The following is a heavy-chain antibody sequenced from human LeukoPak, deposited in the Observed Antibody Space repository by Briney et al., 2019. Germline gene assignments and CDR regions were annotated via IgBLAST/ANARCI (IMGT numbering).Heavy chain of an antibody. CDR1: GFTFSAYG. J-gene: IGHJ4*02. V-gene: IGHV3-30*02. Sequence: GGSLRLSCAASGFTFSAYGMHWVRQPPGGGLEYMSFIRFDGSNDYYAGSVKDRFTISRDNSNNTLYLQMNSLRPEDTAVYYCASDLLAYDGPGNWGQGTLVIVSS. CDR2: IRFDGSND. D-gene: IGHD5-12*01. CDR3: ASDLLAYDGPGN.